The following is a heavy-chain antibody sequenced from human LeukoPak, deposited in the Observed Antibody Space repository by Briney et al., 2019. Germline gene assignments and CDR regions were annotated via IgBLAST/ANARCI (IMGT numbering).Heavy chain of an antibody. J-gene: IGHJ4*02. CDR2: IFPILGIA. Sequence: SVKVSCKASGGTFSSYAISWVRQAPGQGLEWMGRIFPILGIANYAQKFQGRVTITADKSTSTAYMELSSLRSEDTAVYYCASSSSGSYQPGNWGQGTLVTVSS. CDR1: GGTFSSYA. CDR3: ASSSSGSYQPGN. V-gene: IGHV1-69*04. D-gene: IGHD1-26*01.